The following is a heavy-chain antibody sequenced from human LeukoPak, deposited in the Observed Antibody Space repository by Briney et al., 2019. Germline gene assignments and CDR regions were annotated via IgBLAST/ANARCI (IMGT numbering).Heavy chain of an antibody. CDR1: GFSFSSYG. V-gene: IGHV3-30*02. CDR2: IRYDGTNK. J-gene: IGHJ4*02. Sequence: GGSLRLSCVASGFSFSSYGMHWVRQAPGKGLEWVAFIRYDGTNKYYTDSVRGRFTISRDNSRNTLYLQMNSLRVEDTALYYCAKYYHEGSGASPLHYWGQGTLVTASS. CDR3: AKYYHEGSGASPLHY. D-gene: IGHD3-22*01.